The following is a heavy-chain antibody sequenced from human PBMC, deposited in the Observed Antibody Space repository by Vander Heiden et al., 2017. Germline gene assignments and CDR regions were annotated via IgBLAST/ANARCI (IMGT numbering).Heavy chain of an antibody. V-gene: IGHV3-23*01. J-gene: IGHJ4*02. CDR3: AKVRKGTTVTNFDY. Sequence: EVQLLESGGGLVQPGGSLRLSCAACALTFSSYAMSWVRQAPGKGLEWVSAISGSGGSTYYADAVKGRFTISRDNSKNTLYLQMNSLRPEDTAVYYCAKVRKGTTVTNFDYWGQGPLVTLSS. CDR1: ALTFSSYA. D-gene: IGHD4-17*01. CDR2: ISGSGGST.